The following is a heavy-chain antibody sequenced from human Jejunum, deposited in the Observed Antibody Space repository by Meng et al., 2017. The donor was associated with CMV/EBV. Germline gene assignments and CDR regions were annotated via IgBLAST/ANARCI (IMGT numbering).Heavy chain of an antibody. CDR2: IYVGSGNT. CDR1: GFSLDTYA. V-gene: IGHV3-23*03. D-gene: IGHD5-24*01. Sequence: SGFSLDTYAMTWVRQAPGKGLEWVAVIYVGSGNTYYAGSVNGRFTISRDNSRNTLYLEMNSLRAEDTAVYYCAKDSRAWSYYLDSWGQGTQVTVSS. J-gene: IGHJ4*02. CDR3: AKDSRAWSYYLDS.